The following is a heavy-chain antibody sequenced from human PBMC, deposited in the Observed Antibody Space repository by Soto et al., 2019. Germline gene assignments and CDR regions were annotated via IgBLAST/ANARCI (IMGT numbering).Heavy chain of an antibody. D-gene: IGHD1-1*01. V-gene: IGHV4-59*01. CDR2: IYYSGST. CDR1: GGSISSYY. Sequence: KPSETLSLTCTVSGGSISSYYWSWIRQHPGKGLEWIGYIYYSGSTNYNPSLKSRVTISVDTSKNQFSLKLSSVTAADTAVYYCARGQRSDYYYYYYMDVWGKGTTVTVSS. CDR3: ARGQRSDYYYYYYMDV. J-gene: IGHJ6*03.